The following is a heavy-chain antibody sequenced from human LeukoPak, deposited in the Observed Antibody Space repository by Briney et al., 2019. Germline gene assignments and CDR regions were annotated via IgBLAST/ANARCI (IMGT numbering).Heavy chain of an antibody. CDR2: ISSSGSTT. CDR1: GFTFSDYY. V-gene: IGHV3-11*01. D-gene: IGHD1-26*01. CDR3: ARDVASGSWLFGY. Sequence: GGSLRLSCAASGFTFSDYYMSWIRQAPGKGLEWVSSISSSGSTTYYADSVKGRFTISRDNAKNSLYLRMNSLRAEDTAVYYCARDVASGSWLFGYWGQGTLVTVSS. J-gene: IGHJ4*02.